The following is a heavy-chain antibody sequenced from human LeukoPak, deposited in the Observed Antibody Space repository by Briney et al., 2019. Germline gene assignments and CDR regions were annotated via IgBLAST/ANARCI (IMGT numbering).Heavy chain of an antibody. V-gene: IGHV4-30-2*05. Sequence: SETLSLTCAVSGGSISSGGYSWSWIRQPPGKGLEWIGYIYHSGSTYYNPSLKSRVTISVDTSKNQFSLKLSSVTAADTAVYYCARVPPRPYAFDIWGQGTMVTVSS. CDR2: IYHSGST. J-gene: IGHJ3*02. CDR1: GGSISSGGYS. CDR3: ARVPPRPYAFDI.